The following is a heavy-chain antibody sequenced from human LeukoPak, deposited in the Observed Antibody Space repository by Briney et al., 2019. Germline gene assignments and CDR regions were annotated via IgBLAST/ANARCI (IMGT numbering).Heavy chain of an antibody. Sequence: PSETLSLTCTVSGGSISSYYWSWIRQPPGKGLEWIGYIYYSGSTNYNPSLKSRVTISVDTSKNQFSLKLSSVTAADTAVYYCAGQGDYGGHQDYWGQGTLVTVSS. J-gene: IGHJ4*02. D-gene: IGHD4-23*01. CDR1: GGSISSYY. CDR2: IYYSGST. CDR3: AGQGDYGGHQDY. V-gene: IGHV4-59*08.